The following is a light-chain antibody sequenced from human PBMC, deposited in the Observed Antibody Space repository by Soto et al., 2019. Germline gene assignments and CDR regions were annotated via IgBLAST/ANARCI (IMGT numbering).Light chain of an antibody. J-gene: IGKJ2*01. Sequence: ETVLTQSPGTLSLSPGERATLSCRASQSVNSNYLAWYQQKPGQAPRLLIYGASSRATGIPDRFSGSGSGTDFILTISRLEPDDFATYYCQQSYSTPRTFGQGTKLEIK. CDR1: QSVNSNY. V-gene: IGKV3-20*01. CDR3: QQSYSTPRT. CDR2: GAS.